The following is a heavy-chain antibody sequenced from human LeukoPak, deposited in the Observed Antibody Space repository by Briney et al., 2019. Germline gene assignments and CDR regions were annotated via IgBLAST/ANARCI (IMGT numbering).Heavy chain of an antibody. Sequence: GGSLRLSCAASGFTFSNFAMSWVRQAPGKGLEWVSSITGTGGSTYYADSVKGRFTISRDNSKNTLYLQMDSLRAEDTAVYYCARDRRDYVSGWFDPWGQGTLVTVSS. CDR3: ARDRRDYVSGWFDP. CDR2: ITGTGGST. CDR1: GFTFSNFA. J-gene: IGHJ5*02. V-gene: IGHV3-23*01. D-gene: IGHD3-16*01.